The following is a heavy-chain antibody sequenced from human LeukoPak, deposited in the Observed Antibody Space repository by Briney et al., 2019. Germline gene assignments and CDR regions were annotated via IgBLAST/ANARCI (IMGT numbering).Heavy chain of an antibody. CDR2: INLNSGGT. CDR1: GYTFTGYY. Sequence: RASVKVSCKASGYTFTGYYMHWVRQAPGQGLEWMGWINLNSGGTNYAQKFQGRVTMTRDTSISTAYMELSRLRSDDTAVYYCARDPSGIDDAFDIWGQGTMVTVSS. D-gene: IGHD1-1*01. V-gene: IGHV1-2*02. J-gene: IGHJ3*02. CDR3: ARDPSGIDDAFDI.